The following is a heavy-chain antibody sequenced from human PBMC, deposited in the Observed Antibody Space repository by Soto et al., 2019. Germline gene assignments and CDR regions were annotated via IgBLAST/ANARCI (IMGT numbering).Heavy chain of an antibody. J-gene: IGHJ5*02. D-gene: IGHD2-15*01. CDR3: AKDGGREGSFVNCFDP. Sequence: QVQLVQSGAEVKKPGSSVKVSCKASGGTFSNYAITWVRQAPGQGLEWLGRIIPIFGTRDYAQKFQGRVTNTADDSTTTAYMELSSLRSDDTAVYYFAKDGGREGSFVNCFDPWGQGTLVTVSS. CDR1: GGTFSNYA. V-gene: IGHV1-69*15. CDR2: IIPIFGTR.